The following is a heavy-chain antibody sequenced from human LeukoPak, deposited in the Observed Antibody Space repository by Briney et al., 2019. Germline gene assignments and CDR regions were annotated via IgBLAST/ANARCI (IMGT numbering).Heavy chain of an antibody. J-gene: IGHJ4*02. D-gene: IGHD6-13*01. CDR1: GFTFSSYS. CDR3: ARDLPYPPVAAAGNYFDY. V-gene: IGHV3-21*01. CDR2: ISSSSSYI. Sequence: GGSLRLSCAASGFTFSSYSMNWVRQAPGKGLEWVSSISSSSSYIYYADSVKGRFTISRDNAKNSLYLQMNSLRAEYTAEYYCARDLPYPPVAAAGNYFDYWGQGTLVTVSS.